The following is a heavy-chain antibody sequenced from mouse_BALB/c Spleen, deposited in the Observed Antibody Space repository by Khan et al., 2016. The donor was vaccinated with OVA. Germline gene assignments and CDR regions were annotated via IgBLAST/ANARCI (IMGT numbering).Heavy chain of an antibody. CDR3: ASAYYGNYREAMDY. CDR2: IWGDGNT. Sequence: QVQLKESGPGLVAPSQSLSITCTVSGFSLTGYGVNWVRQPPGKGLEWLGMIWGDGNTDYNSALKSRLSISKDNSKSQVFLKMNSLQTDDTAMYYCASAYYGNYREAMDYWGQGTSVTVSS. J-gene: IGHJ4*01. D-gene: IGHD2-10*01. V-gene: IGHV2-6-7*01. CDR1: GFSLTGYG.